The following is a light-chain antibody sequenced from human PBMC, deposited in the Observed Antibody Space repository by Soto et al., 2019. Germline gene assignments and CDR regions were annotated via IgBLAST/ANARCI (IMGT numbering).Light chain of an antibody. J-gene: IGLJ1*01. V-gene: IGLV2-11*01. CDR3: CSFAGSYTLYV. Sequence: QSALTQPRSVSGSPGQSVTISCTGTSSDVGGYSYVSWFQQHPGKAPKLMIYDVSKRPSGVPDRFSGSKSGNTASLTISGXXXXXXXXYYCCSFAGSYTLYVFGTGTKLTVL. CDR1: SSDVGGYSY. CDR2: DVS.